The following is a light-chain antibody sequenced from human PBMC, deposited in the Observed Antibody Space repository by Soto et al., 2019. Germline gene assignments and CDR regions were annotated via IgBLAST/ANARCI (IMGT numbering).Light chain of an antibody. J-gene: IGKJ1*01. CDR1: QGVSSN. V-gene: IGKV3-20*01. CDR2: GAT. CDR3: QQYGSSGT. Sequence: LVMKPSPATLSVSPGERTTLSCRAGQGVSSNWAWYQQKPGQAPRLLIFGATTRATGIPVRFSGSGSGTDFTLTISRLEPEDFAVYYCQQYGSSGTFGQGTKVHIK.